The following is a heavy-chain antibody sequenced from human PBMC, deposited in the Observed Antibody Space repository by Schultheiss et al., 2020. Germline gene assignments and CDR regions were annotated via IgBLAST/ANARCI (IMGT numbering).Heavy chain of an antibody. CDR2: INHSGST. CDR1: GGSISSYY. D-gene: IGHD3-16*01. V-gene: IGHV4-34*01. CDR3: ARGARDYVVPPSLPL. Sequence: SETLSLTCTVSGGSISSYYWSWIRQPPGKGLEWIGEINHSGSTNYNPSLKSRVTISVDTSKNQFSLKLSSVTAADTAVYYCARGARDYVVPPSLPLWGQGTLVTVSS. J-gene: IGHJ4*02.